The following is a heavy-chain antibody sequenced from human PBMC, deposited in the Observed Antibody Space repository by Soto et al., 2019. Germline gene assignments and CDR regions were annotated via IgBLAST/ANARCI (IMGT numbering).Heavy chain of an antibody. D-gene: IGHD3-10*01. J-gene: IGHJ6*02. CDR2: ISGSGGTT. Sequence: EVQLVESGGGLVQPGGSVRLSCAASGFTFRDYAMSWVRQAPGKGREWVSGISGSGGTTYYADPVKGRFTISRDNSKNTLSLQMHSLRAEDTAVYYCAKEGSSYSFYYAMDVWGQGTTVTISS. V-gene: IGHV3-23*04. CDR3: AKEGSSYSFYYAMDV. CDR1: GFTFRDYA.